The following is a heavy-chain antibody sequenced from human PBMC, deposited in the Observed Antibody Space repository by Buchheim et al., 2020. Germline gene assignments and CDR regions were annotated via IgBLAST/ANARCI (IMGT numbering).Heavy chain of an antibody. Sequence: QVQLQESGPGLVKPSETLSLTCTVSGGSISSYYWSWIRQPPGKGLEWIGYIYYSGSTNYNPSLKSRVTITVDTSKNQFSLKLSSVTAADTAVYYCARLGYCSGGSCYAFDYWGQGTL. D-gene: IGHD2-15*01. CDR3: ARLGYCSGGSCYAFDY. J-gene: IGHJ4*02. CDR1: GGSISSYY. V-gene: IGHV4-59*08. CDR2: IYYSGST.